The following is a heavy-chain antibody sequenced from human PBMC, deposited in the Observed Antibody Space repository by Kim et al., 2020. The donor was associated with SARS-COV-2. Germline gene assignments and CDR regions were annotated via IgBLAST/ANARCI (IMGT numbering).Heavy chain of an antibody. V-gene: IGHV1-18*01. CDR2: INTYNGNT. D-gene: IGHD2-15*01. Sequence: ASVKVSCMASGYTFTDYGISWLRQAPGQGPEWMAWINTYNGNTQFAKKFQDRLTMTTDTSTSTAYMELRSLRSDDTAIYYCAREQEVVASISDFWGQGTLVTVSS. CDR1: GYTFTDYG. CDR3: AREQEVVASISDF. J-gene: IGHJ4*02.